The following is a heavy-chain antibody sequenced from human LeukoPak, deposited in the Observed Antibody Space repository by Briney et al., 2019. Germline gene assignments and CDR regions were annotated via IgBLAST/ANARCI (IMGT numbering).Heavy chain of an antibody. V-gene: IGHV3-23*01. D-gene: IGHD3-22*01. Sequence: QPGRSLRLSCAASGLNFSNNAMTWVRQAPGEGLEWVSTITGSDDSTYYADSVKGRFTISRDYSKNTVFLQLNNLRAEDTAMYYCAKGPQLYSGYHPDYWGQGTLVTVSS. J-gene: IGHJ4*02. CDR1: GLNFSNNA. CDR2: ITGSDDST. CDR3: AKGPQLYSGYHPDY.